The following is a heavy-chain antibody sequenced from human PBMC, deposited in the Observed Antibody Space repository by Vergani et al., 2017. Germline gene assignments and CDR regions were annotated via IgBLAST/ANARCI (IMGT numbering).Heavy chain of an antibody. Sequence: QVQLQESGPGLVKPSETLSLTCTVSGGSISSYYWSWIRQPPGKGLEWIGYIYYSGSTNYNPSLKSRVTISVDTSKNPFSLKLSSVTAADTAVYYCARDGYSYGYYYYYGMDVWGQGTTVTVSS. V-gene: IGHV4-59*01. CDR1: GGSISSYY. CDR3: ARDGYSYGYYYYYGMDV. D-gene: IGHD5-18*01. J-gene: IGHJ6*02. CDR2: IYYSGST.